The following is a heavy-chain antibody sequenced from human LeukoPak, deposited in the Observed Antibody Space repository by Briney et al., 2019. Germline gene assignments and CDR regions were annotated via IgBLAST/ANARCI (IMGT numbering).Heavy chain of an antibody. V-gene: IGHV1-3*01. D-gene: IGHD6-19*01. CDR1: GYTFTSYA. CDR3: ARTTPLKSSGWAFDY. J-gene: IGHJ4*02. CDR2: INAGNGNT. Sequence: GASVKVSCKASGYTFTSYAMHWVRQAPGQRLEWMGWINAGNGNTKYSQKFQGRVTITRDTSASTAYMELSSLRSEDTAVYYCARTTPLKSSGWAFDYWDQGTLVTVSS.